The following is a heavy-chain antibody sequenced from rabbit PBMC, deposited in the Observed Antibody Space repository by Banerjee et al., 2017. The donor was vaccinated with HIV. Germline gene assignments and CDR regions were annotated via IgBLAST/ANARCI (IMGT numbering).Heavy chain of an antibody. CDR3: AREGPSSSGYYPRLVDL. V-gene: IGHV1S45*01. D-gene: IGHD1-1*01. J-gene: IGHJ3*01. Sequence: QEQLVESGGGLVQPEGSLTLTCKASGFSFSSSYYMCWVRQAPGKGLEWIACIYAGGSSITYDASWAKGRFTISKTSSTTVTLQMTSLTAADTATYFCAREGPSSSGYYPRLVDLWGQGTLVTVS. CDR1: GFSFSSSYY. CDR2: IYAGGSSIT.